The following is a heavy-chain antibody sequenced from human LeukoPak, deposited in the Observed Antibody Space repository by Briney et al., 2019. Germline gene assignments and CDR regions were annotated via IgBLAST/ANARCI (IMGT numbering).Heavy chain of an antibody. V-gene: IGHV4-39*01. CDR3: ARFKRDGSGYYYDY. D-gene: IGHD3-22*01. CDR1: GGSISSSSYY. J-gene: IGHJ4*02. CDR2: IHYRGST. Sequence: SETLSLTCTVSGGSISSSSYYRGWIRQPPGKGLEWIQSIHYRGSTYYNPSLKSRVTISVVTSKNQFSLKVSPVTAADTAVYYCARFKRDGSGYYYDYWGQGTLVTVSS.